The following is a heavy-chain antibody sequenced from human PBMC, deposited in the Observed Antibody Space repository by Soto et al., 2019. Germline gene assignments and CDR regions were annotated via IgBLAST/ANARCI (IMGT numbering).Heavy chain of an antibody. D-gene: IGHD3-9*01. CDR3: ARGLRDWIFVADY. J-gene: IGHJ4*02. Sequence: ASVKVSCKASGYTFISYYIHWVRQAPGQGLEWMGIINPSGGSSTYAQKFQGRVTMTRDTSTSTVYMELSSLRSEDTAVYYCARGLRDWIFVADYWGQGTLVTVSS. V-gene: IGHV1-46*01. CDR2: INPSGGSS. CDR1: GYTFISYY.